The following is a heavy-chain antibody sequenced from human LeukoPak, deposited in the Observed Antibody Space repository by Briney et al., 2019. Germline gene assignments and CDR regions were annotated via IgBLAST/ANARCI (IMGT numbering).Heavy chain of an antibody. V-gene: IGHV4-4*07. J-gene: IGHJ4*02. CDR1: GGSISSYY. CDR2: IYTSGST. D-gene: IGHD1-26*01. Sequence: SETLSLTCTVSGGSISSYYWSWIRQPAGKGLEWIGRIYTSGSTNHDASLKSRVSMSVDTSKNQFSLKLSSVTAADTAVFYCARENSGSYREFDYWGQGTLVTVSS. CDR3: ARENSGSYREFDY.